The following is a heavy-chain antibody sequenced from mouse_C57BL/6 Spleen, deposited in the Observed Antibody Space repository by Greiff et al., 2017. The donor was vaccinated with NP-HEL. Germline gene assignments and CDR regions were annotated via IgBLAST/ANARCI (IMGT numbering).Heavy chain of an antibody. CDR2: IDPSDSYT. J-gene: IGHJ4*01. CDR1: GYTFTSYW. D-gene: IGHD3-2*02. V-gene: IGHV1-69*01. Sequence: VQLQQPGAELVMPGASVKLSCKASGYTFTSYWMHWVKQRPGQGLEWIGEIDPSDSYTNYNQKFKGKSTLTVDKSSSTAYMQLSSLTSEDSAVYYGARGGDSSRAMDYWGQGTTVTVSS. CDR3: ARGGDSSRAMDY.